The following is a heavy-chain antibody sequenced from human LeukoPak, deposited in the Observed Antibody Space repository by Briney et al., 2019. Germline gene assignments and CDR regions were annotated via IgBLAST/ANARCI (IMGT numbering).Heavy chain of an antibody. J-gene: IGHJ4*02. CDR1: GYTFTSYG. D-gene: IGHD3-16*02. CDR2: ISAYNGNT. Sequence: ASVKVSCKASGYTFTSYGISWVRQAPGQGLEWMGWISAYNGNTNYAQKLQGRVTMTTDTSTSTAYMELRSLRSDDTAVYYCARDLGVITFGGVIADYWGQGTLVTVSS. V-gene: IGHV1-18*01. CDR3: ARDLGVITFGGVIADY.